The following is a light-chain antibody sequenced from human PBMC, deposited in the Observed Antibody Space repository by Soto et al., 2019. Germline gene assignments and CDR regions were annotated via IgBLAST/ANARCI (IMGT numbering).Light chain of an antibody. V-gene: IGKV1-5*01. Sequence: DIQMTQSPSTLSASVGDRVTITCRASQSISSWLAWYQQKPGKAPKLLIYDASSLESGVPSRFSGSGSGTEFTLTISSLQPDDLATYYCQQYYSYSKTFGQGTKVDIK. CDR2: DAS. J-gene: IGKJ1*01. CDR1: QSISSW. CDR3: QQYYSYSKT.